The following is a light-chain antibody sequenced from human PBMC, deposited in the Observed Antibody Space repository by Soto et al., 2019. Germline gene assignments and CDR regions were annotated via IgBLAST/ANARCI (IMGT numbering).Light chain of an antibody. CDR3: CSFTSSNTHV. CDR2: SDN. J-gene: IGLJ1*01. CDR1: SSNIGSNY. V-gene: IGLV1-47*02. Sequence: QSVLTQPPSASGTPGQRVTISCSGSSSNIGSNYVYWYQQLPGTAPKLLIYSDNQRPSGVPDRFSGSKSGTSASLAISGLRSEDEADYYCCSFTSSNTHVFGTGTKLTVL.